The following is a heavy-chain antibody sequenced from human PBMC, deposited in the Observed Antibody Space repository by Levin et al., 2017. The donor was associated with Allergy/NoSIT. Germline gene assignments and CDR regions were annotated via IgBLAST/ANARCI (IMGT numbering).Heavy chain of an antibody. CDR1: GGSISRSY. V-gene: IGHV4-4*07. J-gene: IGHJ4*02. D-gene: IGHD6-13*01. Sequence: SQTLSLTCTVSGGSISRSYWNWIRQPAGKGLEWIGRMYISGSTDYNPSLKSRVTMSIDTSKNRFSLQLSSVTAADTAVYYCVSSMGSYYFDFWGQGTLVTVSS. CDR3: VSSMGSYYFDF. CDR2: MYISGST.